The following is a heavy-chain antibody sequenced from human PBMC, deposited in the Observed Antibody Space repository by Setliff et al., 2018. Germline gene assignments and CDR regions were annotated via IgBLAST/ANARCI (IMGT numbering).Heavy chain of an antibody. D-gene: IGHD6-13*01. Sequence: PSETLSLTCTVSGGAISSYYWSWIRQPPGKGLEWIGYKYYSGSTTYNPSLKSRVTISVDTSKNQFALKLSSMTAADTSVYYCARDRGGSSSGYTLGWLDPWGQGTLVTVS. J-gene: IGHJ5*02. V-gene: IGHV4-59*12. CDR2: KYYSGST. CDR3: ARDRGGSSSGYTLGWLDP. CDR1: GGAISSYY.